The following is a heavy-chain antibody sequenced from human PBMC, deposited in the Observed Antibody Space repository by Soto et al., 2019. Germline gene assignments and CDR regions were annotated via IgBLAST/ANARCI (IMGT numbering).Heavy chain of an antibody. V-gene: IGHV3-7*02. CDR2: IKQDGSAI. Sequence: PGGSLRLSCAASGFTFTSYWMSWVRQAPGKGLEWVANIKQDGSAIYYVDSVKGRFTISRDNAKNSLYLQMNSLRAEDTALYYCAISATARGGVAVWGQGTMVTVSS. J-gene: IGHJ3*01. CDR1: GFTFTSYW. CDR3: AISATARGGVAV. D-gene: IGHD2-8*02.